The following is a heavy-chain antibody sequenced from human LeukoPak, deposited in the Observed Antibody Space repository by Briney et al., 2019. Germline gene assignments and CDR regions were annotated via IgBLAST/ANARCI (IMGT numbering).Heavy chain of an antibody. CDR1: GYTFISYY. V-gene: IGHV1-46*01. D-gene: IGHD4-17*01. CDR2: INPSAGNT. Sequence: ASVKVSCKASGYTFISYYMYWVRQATGHGLEWMGFINPSAGNTAYAQKFQGRVTMTRDTSTSTVYMDLTSLRSDDTAVYYCARGKYGAWYFDYWGQGALVTVAS. J-gene: IGHJ4*01. CDR3: ARGKYGAWYFDY.